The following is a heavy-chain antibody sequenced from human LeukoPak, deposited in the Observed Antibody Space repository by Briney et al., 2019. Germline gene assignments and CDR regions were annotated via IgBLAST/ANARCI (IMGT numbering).Heavy chain of an antibody. V-gene: IGHV4-34*01. CDR3: ARVGHIVVVVAATRWNWFDP. D-gene: IGHD2-15*01. J-gene: IGHJ5*02. CDR2: INHSGST. CDR1: GGSFSGYY. Sequence: PSETLSLTCAVYGGSFSGYYWSWIRQPPGKGLEWIGEINHSGSTNYNPSLKSRVTISVDTSKNQFSLKLGSVTAADTAVYYCARVGHIVVVVAATRWNWFDPWGQGTLVTVSS.